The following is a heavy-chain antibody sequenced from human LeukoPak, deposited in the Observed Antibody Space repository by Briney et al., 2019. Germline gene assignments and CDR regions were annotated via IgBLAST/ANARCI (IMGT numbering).Heavy chain of an antibody. V-gene: IGHV3-21*01. CDR1: GFTFSSYS. CDR2: ISSSSSYI. D-gene: IGHD2-2*01. J-gene: IGHJ3*02. Sequence: GGSLRLSCAASGFTFSSYSMNWVRQAPGKGLEWVSSISSSSSYIYYADSVKGRFTISRDNAKNSLYLQMDSLRAEDTAVYYCARDMDEYCSSTSCYDAFDIWGQGTMVTVSS. CDR3: ARDMDEYCSSTSCYDAFDI.